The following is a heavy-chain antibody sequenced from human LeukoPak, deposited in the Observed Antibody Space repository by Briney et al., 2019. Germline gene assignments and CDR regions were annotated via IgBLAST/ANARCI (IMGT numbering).Heavy chain of an antibody. CDR3: ARISSSNWYNERGAFDV. D-gene: IGHD6-13*01. Sequence: PSETLSLTCTVSGGSISSSSYYWGWIRQPPGKGLEWIGSIFYSGSTYYNPSLKSRVPISVDTSKNQFSLKLSSVTAADTAVYYCARISSSNWYNERGAFDVWGQGTMVTVSS. CDR2: IFYSGST. J-gene: IGHJ3*01. V-gene: IGHV4-39*07. CDR1: GGSISSSSYY.